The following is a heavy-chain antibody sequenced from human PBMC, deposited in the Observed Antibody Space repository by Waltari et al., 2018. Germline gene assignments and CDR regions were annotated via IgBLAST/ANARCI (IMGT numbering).Heavy chain of an antibody. J-gene: IGHJ6*02. V-gene: IGHV3-48*01. Sequence: EVQLVESGGGLVVPGGSLRLSCFGSGFNFRSHSINWVRQAPGKGLEWISYISGSSATIYYADSVKGRVTVSRDNAESSVFLQMNSLGAEDTAVYYCARDGPEYYSGFDVWGLGTTGIVS. CDR3: ARDGPEYYSGFDV. CDR2: ISGSSATI. CDR1: GFNFRSHS.